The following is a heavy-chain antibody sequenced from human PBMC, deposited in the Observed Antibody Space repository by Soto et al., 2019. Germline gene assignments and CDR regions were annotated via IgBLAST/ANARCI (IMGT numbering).Heavy chain of an antibody. Sequence: SETLSLTCAVYGGSFSGYYWSWIRQPPGKGLEWIGEINHSGSTNYNPSLKSRVTISVDTSKNQFSLKLSSVTAADTAVYYCARGNRDLGTDYYYYYGMDVWGKGTTVT. CDR3: ARGNRDLGTDYYYYYGMDV. J-gene: IGHJ6*04. V-gene: IGHV4-34*01. CDR1: GGSFSGYY. CDR2: INHSGST. D-gene: IGHD1-1*01.